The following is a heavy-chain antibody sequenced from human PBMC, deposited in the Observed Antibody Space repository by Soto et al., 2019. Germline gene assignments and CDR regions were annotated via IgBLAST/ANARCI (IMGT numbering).Heavy chain of an antibody. CDR2: INTKTGGT. CDR1: GYSFTDYY. CDR3: ARVGPTGWFDP. V-gene: IGHV1-2*02. J-gene: IGHJ5*02. Sequence: QVHLVQSGAEVKKPGASVKVSCKASGYSFTDYYMHRVRQAPGQGLEWMGWINTKTGGTNYAQRVQGRVTMTGDTSINTAYMELSRLRSDDTAVYYCARVGPTGWFDPWGQGTVVTVSS.